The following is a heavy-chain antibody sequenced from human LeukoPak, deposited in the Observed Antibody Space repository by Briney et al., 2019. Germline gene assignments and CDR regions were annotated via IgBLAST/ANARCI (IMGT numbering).Heavy chain of an antibody. CDR2: IYYSGST. Sequence: SETLSLTCTVSGDSISSGGYCYTWIRQHPGKGLEWIGSIYYSGSTYYNASLQSRVTISVDTSKNQFSLKLNSVTAADTAVYYCTRATARTGTEGFDPWSQGTLVTVSS. D-gene: IGHD3-10*01. J-gene: IGHJ5*02. CDR1: GDSISSGGYC. V-gene: IGHV4-31*03. CDR3: TRATARTGTEGFDP.